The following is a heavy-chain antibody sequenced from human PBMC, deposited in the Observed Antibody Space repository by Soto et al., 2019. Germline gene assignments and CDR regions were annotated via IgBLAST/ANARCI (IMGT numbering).Heavy chain of an antibody. J-gene: IGHJ4*02. CDR1: GFTFSSYA. V-gene: IGHV3-23*01. Sequence: GGSLRLSCAASGFTFSSYAMSWVRQAPGKGLEWVSAISGSGGSTYYADSVKGRFTISRDNSKNTLYLQMNSLRAEDTAVYYCAKDATPSPYSGSYNPVYYFDYWGQGTLVTVSS. CDR2: ISGSGGST. CDR3: AKDATPSPYSGSYNPVYYFDY. D-gene: IGHD1-26*01.